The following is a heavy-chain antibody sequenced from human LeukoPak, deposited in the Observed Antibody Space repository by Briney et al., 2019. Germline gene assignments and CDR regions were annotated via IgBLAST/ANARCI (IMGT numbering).Heavy chain of an antibody. V-gene: IGHV3-21*04. D-gene: IGHD3-22*01. CDR1: GFTFSNFA. Sequence: GGSLRLSCVASGFTFSNFAMTWVRQAPGKGLEWVSSIVGSSSTYYADSLKGRFTISRDNSKNTLYLQMNSLRAEDTAVYYCAGTIVGKWAIDYWGQGTLVTVSS. J-gene: IGHJ4*02. CDR2: IVGSSST. CDR3: AGTIVGKWAIDY.